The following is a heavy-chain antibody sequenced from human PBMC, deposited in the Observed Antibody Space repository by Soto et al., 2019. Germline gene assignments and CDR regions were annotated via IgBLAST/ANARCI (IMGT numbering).Heavy chain of an antibody. CDR2: ISSSGSTI. CDR3: ARDDAITIFGVVTNWFDP. V-gene: IGHV3-48*03. D-gene: IGHD3-3*01. Sequence: GGSLRLSCAASGFTFSSYEMNGARQAPGKGLEWVSYISSSGSTIYYADSVKGRFTISRDNAKNSLYLQMNSLRAEDTAVYYCARDDAITIFGVVTNWFDPWGQGTLVTVSS. J-gene: IGHJ5*02. CDR1: GFTFSSYE.